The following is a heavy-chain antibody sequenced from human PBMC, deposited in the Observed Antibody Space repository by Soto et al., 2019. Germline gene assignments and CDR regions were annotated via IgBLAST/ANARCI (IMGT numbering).Heavy chain of an antibody. V-gene: IGHV4-39*01. J-gene: IGHJ4*02. Sequence: LSLTCNVSGASISSYNYWGWSRQPPGKGLEWIGSIIYSGNTIYNPSLQSRLTVFVDTSKNQFSLKLSSVTAADTAVYYCVRHAQWLIRAYWGQGTLVTVSS. CDR3: VRHAQWLIRAY. CDR2: IIYSGNT. CDR1: GASISSYNY. D-gene: IGHD6-19*01.